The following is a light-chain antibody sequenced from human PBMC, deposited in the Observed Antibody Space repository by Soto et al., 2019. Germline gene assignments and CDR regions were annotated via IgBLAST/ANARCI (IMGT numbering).Light chain of an antibody. CDR3: GAWDDSLKGVV. CDR2: SNN. Sequence: QSVLTQPPSASGTPGQRVTISCSGSSSNIGSNTVNWYQQLPGTAPKLLIYSNNQRPSGVPDRFSGSKSGTSASLAFSGLQSEDEADYYCGAWDDSLKGVVFGGGTKLTVL. V-gene: IGLV1-44*01. CDR1: SSNIGSNT. J-gene: IGLJ2*01.